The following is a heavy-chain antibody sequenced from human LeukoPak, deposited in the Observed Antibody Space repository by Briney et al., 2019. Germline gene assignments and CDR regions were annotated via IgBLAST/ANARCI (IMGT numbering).Heavy chain of an antibody. V-gene: IGHV1-18*01. D-gene: IGHD3-3*01. Sequence: ASVKVSCKTSGYTFTSYAITWVRQAPGQGLEWMGWISAYNSNTNYALKLQGRVTMITEISTSTAYMELRSLKADDTAVYYCARNPITIFGVVITTPDYWGQGTLVTVSS. CDR2: ISAYNSNT. J-gene: IGHJ4*02. CDR3: ARNPITIFGVVITTPDY. CDR1: GYTFTSYA.